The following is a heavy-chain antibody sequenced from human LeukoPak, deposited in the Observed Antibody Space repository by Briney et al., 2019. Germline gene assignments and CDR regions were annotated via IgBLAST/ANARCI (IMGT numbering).Heavy chain of an antibody. D-gene: IGHD3-3*01. V-gene: IGHV1-8*01. Sequence: GASVKVSCKASGYTFTSYDINWVRQATGQGLEWMGWMNPNSGNTGYAQKFQGRVTMTRNTSISTAYMELSSLRSDDTAVYYCAKELRPLYYDFWSGYPGDFDYWGQGTLVTVSS. CDR2: MNPNSGNT. CDR1: GYTFTSYD. CDR3: AKELRPLYYDFWSGYPGDFDY. J-gene: IGHJ4*02.